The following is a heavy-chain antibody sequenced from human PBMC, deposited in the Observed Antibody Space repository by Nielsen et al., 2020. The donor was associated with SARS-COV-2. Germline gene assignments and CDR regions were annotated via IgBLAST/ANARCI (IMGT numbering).Heavy chain of an antibody. CDR1: GFTFSSYA. CDR2: ISYDGSNK. D-gene: IGHD3-22*01. CDR3: ARAHDSSGYNFDY. V-gene: IGHV3-30-3*01. Sequence: GRSLRPSCAASGFTFSSYAMHWVRQAPGKGLEWVAVISYDGSNKYYADSVKGRFTISRDNSKNTLYLQMNSLRAEDTAVYYCARAHDSSGYNFDYWGQGTLVTVSA. J-gene: IGHJ4*02.